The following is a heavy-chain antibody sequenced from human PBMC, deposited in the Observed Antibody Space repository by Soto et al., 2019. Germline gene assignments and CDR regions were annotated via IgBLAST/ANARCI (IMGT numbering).Heavy chain of an antibody. CDR2: IIPIFGTA. D-gene: IGHD2-21*02. Sequence: QVQLVQSGAEVKKPGSSVKVSCKASGGTFSSYAISWVRQAPGQGLEWMGGIIPIFGTANYAQKFQGRVTIPADESTSKAYRRRSSLRSEDTAVYYCARSFGFCGGAGYSPPYYSYGMDAGGQGTPVPVS. V-gene: IGHV1-69*01. CDR1: GGTFSSYA. CDR3: ARSFGFCGGAGYSPPYYSYGMDA. J-gene: IGHJ6*02.